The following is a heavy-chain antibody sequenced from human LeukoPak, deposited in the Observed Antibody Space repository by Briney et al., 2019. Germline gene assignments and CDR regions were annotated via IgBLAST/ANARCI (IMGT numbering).Heavy chain of an antibody. J-gene: IGHJ4*02. CDR3: AREMAMGG. CDR1: GFTFSSYA. CDR2: ISYDGSNK. D-gene: IGHD3-16*01. V-gene: IGHV3-30-3*01. Sequence: PGRSLRLSCAASGFTFSSYAMHWVRQAPGKGLGWVAVISYDGSNKYYADSVKGRFTISRDNSKNTLYLQMNSLRAEDTAVYYCAREMAMGGWGQGTLVTVSS.